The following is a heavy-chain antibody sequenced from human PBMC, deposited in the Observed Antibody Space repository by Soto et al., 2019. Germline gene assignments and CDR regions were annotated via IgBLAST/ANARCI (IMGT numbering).Heavy chain of an antibody. V-gene: IGHV3-23*01. CDR1: EFTFRNYA. J-gene: IGHJ4*02. CDR2: ISDNGGIT. Sequence: EVQLLESGGGLVQPGGSLRLSCAASEFTFRNYAMTWVRQAPGKGLDWVSSISDNGGITYYADVVRGRFTISRDNSKNTLYLQMNGLRAEDTAVYYCAKLNYHDSSTYEWGQGTLVTVSS. CDR3: AKLNYHDSSTYE. D-gene: IGHD3-22*01.